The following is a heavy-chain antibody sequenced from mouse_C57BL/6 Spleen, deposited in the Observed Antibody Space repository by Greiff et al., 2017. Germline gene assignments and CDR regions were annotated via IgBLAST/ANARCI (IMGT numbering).Heavy chain of an antibody. CDR1: GFTFSDYG. Sequence: DVKLVESGGGLVKPGGSLKLSCAASGFTFSDYGMHWVRQAPEKGLEWVAYISSGSSTIYYADTVKGRFTISRDNAKNTLFLQMTSLRSEDTAMYYCERRATTVDFDVWGTGTTVTVSS. D-gene: IGHD1-1*01. CDR2: ISSGSSTI. V-gene: IGHV5-17*01. J-gene: IGHJ1*03. CDR3: ERRATTVDFDV.